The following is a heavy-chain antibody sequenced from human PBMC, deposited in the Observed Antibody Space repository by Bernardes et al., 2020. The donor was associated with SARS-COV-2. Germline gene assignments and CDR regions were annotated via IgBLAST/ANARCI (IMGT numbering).Heavy chain of an antibody. CDR1: GFTFRSHW. CDR3: ARGASSGFRIDY. V-gene: IGHV3-74*01. CDR2: IKPDGTNA. J-gene: IGHJ4*02. Sequence: GGSLRLSCAASGFTFRSHWMHWVRQAPGKGLVWVSRIKPDGTNANYADSVWGRFIISRDNAKNTLYLQMNSLTVEDTAVYYCARGASSGFRIDYWGQGALGTVSS. D-gene: IGHD3-22*01.